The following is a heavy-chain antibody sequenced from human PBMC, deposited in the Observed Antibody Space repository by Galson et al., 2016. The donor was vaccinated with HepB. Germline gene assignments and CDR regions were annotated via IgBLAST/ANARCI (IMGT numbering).Heavy chain of an antibody. D-gene: IGHD1-20*01. Sequence: TLSLTCAVSGGSITTGVYSWSWIRQPPGKGLEWIGCIYQTGSTFLNPSLKNRITLSIDRSKNQFSLNLNSVTAADTAMYFCARGSPLTGATRGAFDYWGQGTLVTVSS. CDR1: GGSITTGVYS. J-gene: IGHJ4*02. CDR2: IYQTGST. CDR3: ARGSPLTGATRGAFDY. V-gene: IGHV4-30-2*01.